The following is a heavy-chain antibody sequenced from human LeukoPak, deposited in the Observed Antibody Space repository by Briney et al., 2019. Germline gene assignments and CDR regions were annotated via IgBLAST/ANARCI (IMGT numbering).Heavy chain of an antibody. Sequence: GESLKISCKGSGYSFTSYWIGWVRQMPGKGLEWMGIIYPGDSDTRYSPSFQGQVTISADKSISTACLQWSSLKASDTAMYYCASGVQWLVSSIDYWGQGTLVTVSS. CDR3: ASGVQWLVSSIDY. J-gene: IGHJ4*02. CDR2: IYPGDSDT. D-gene: IGHD6-19*01. CDR1: GYSFTSYW. V-gene: IGHV5-51*01.